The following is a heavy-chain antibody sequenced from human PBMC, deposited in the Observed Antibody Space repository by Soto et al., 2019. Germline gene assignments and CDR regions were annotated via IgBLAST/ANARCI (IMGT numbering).Heavy chain of an antibody. D-gene: IGHD2-2*01. CDR1: GFTFSSYG. V-gene: IGHV3-30*18. CDR3: AKEYQLLKYNYYYYYMDV. CDR2: ISYDGSNK. Sequence: GGSLRLSCAASGFTFSSYGMHWVRQAPGKGLEWVAVISYDGSNKYYADSVKGRFTISRDNSKNTLYLQMNSLRAEDTAVYYCAKEYQLLKYNYYYYYMDVWGKGTTVTVSS. J-gene: IGHJ6*03.